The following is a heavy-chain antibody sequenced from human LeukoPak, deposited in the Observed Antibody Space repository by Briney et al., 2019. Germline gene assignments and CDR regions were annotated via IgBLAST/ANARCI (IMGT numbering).Heavy chain of an antibody. CDR2: IKQDGSEK. CDR1: GFNFSSYW. D-gene: IGHD6-13*01. J-gene: IGHJ6*02. Sequence: PGGSLRLSCAASGFNFSSYWMSWVRQAPGKGLEWVANIKQDGSEKYYVDSVKGRFTISRDNAKNSLYLQMNSLRAEDTAVYYCARDRYSSSWYTGIGYYYGMDVWGQGTTVTVSS. CDR3: ARDRYSSSWYTGIGYYYGMDV. V-gene: IGHV3-7*01.